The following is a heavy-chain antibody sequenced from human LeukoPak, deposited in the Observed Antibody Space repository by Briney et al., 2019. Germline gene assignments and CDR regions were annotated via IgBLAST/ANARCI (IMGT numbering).Heavy chain of an antibody. CDR1: GGSFSGYY. V-gene: IGHV4-34*01. CDR2: INHSGST. D-gene: IGHD2-15*01. J-gene: IGHJ5*02. Sequence: SETLSLTCAIYGGSFSGYYWSWIRQPPGKGLECIGEINHSGSTNYNPSLKSRVTISVDTSKNQFSLKLSSVTAADTAVYYCAHAGYCSGGSCYPLQGFDPWGQGTLVTVSS. CDR3: AHAGYCSGGSCYPLQGFDP.